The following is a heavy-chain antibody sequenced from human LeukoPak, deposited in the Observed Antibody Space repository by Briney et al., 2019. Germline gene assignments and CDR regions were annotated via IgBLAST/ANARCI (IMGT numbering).Heavy chain of an antibody. CDR2: MNPNSGNT. D-gene: IGHD3-3*01. V-gene: IGHV1-8*01. CDR1: GYTFTSYD. Sequence: ASVKVSCKASGYTFTSYDINWVRQATGQGLEWMGWMNPNSGNTGYAQKLQGRVTMTTDTSTSTAYMELRSLRSDDTDVYYCARLSYYDFWSGYYTDRYYYYYMDVWGKGTTVTVSS. J-gene: IGHJ6*03. CDR3: ARLSYYDFWSGYYTDRYYYYYMDV.